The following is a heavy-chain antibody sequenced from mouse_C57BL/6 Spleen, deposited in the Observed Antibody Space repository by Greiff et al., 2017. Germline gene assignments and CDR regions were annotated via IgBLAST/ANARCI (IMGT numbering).Heavy chain of an antibody. CDR2: IDPETGGT. V-gene: IGHV1-15*01. Sequence: VQLQQSGAELVRPGASVTLSCKASGYTFTDYEMHWVKQTPVHGLEWIGAIDPETGGTAYNQKFKGKAILTADKSSSTAYMELRSLTSEDSAVYYCTRRGYSNYVAYWGQGTLVTVSA. J-gene: IGHJ3*01. D-gene: IGHD2-5*01. CDR3: TRRGYSNYVAY. CDR1: GYTFTDYE.